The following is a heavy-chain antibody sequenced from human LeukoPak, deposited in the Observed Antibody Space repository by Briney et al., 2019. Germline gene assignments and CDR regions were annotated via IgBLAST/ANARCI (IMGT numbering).Heavy chain of an antibody. D-gene: IGHD3-3*01. CDR3: ASLYYDFWSAYYFVY. CDR1: GFTFSSYW. J-gene: IGHJ4*02. Sequence: GGSLRLSCAASGFTFSSYWMSWVRQAPGKGLEWVANIKQDGSEKYYVDSVKGRFTISRDNAKNSLYLQMNSLRAEDTAVYYCASLYYDFWSAYYFVYWGQGTLVTVSS. V-gene: IGHV3-7*01. CDR2: IKQDGSEK.